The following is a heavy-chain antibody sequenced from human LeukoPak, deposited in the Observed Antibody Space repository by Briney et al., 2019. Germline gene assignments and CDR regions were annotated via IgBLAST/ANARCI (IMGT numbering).Heavy chain of an antibody. CDR1: GGTFSSYA. D-gene: IGHD5-12*01. CDR2: IIPIFGTA. CDR3: ARTYDSSSNYYYYMDV. J-gene: IGHJ6*03. Sequence: SVKVSCKASGGTFSSYAISWVRQAPGQGLEWMGGIIPIFGTANYAQKFQGRVTITTDESTSTAYMELSSLRSEDTAVYYCARTYDSSSNYYYYMDVWGKGTTVTVSS. V-gene: IGHV1-69*05.